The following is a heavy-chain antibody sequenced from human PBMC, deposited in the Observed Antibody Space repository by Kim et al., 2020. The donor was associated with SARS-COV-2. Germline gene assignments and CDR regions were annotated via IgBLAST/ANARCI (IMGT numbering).Heavy chain of an antibody. CDR1: GFTFSDYA. CDR2: IGGSGGTT. V-gene: IGHV3-23*01. Sequence: GGSLRLSCAGSGFTFSDYAMSWVRQAPGKGLEWVSGIGGSGGTTYYADSVKGRFTISRDNFKNTLYLLMNSLRAEDTAVYYCARLCGHDCYVRRDYWGQGARVTVSS. CDR3: ARLCGHDCYVRRDY. D-gene: IGHD2-21*02. J-gene: IGHJ4*02.